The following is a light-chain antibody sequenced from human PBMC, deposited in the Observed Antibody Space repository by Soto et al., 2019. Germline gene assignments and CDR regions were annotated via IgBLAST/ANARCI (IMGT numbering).Light chain of an antibody. CDR3: CSYAGSYSYV. V-gene: IGLV2-11*01. J-gene: IGLJ1*01. CDR2: DVS. Sequence: QSALTQPRSMSGSPGQSVTISCTGTSSDVGGYKYVSWHQQHPGKAPKVMIYDVSKRPSGVPDRFSGSKSGNTASLTISGLQAEDEADYYCCSYAGSYSYVFGTGTKVTVL. CDR1: SSDVGGYKY.